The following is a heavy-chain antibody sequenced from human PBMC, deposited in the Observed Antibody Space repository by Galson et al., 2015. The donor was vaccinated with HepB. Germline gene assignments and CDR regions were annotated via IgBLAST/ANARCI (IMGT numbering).Heavy chain of an antibody. Sequence: INQDETKKNYVDSVKGRITISRDNADNSLFLQMNRLRAEDTAIYFCARDWGGFYYSSGSFFDSWGLGTLVTVSS. V-gene: IGHV3-7*03. CDR2: INQDETKK. J-gene: IGHJ4*02. CDR3: ARDWGGFYYSSGSFFDS. D-gene: IGHD3-10*01.